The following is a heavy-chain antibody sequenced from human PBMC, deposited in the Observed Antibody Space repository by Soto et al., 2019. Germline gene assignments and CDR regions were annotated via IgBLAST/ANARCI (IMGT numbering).Heavy chain of an antibody. V-gene: IGHV4-4*02. Sequence: HLQESGPGLVKPSGTLSLPCDVSGGSISSSSWWTWVRQSPGKGLEWIGEIYHAGSPNYNPSFQSRVTILADKSKNHFSLRLTSVTAADTAIYYCARGLSFRGDFDVWGQGTTVTVSS. CDR3: ARGLSFRGDFDV. CDR1: GGSISSSSW. J-gene: IGHJ3*01. D-gene: IGHD2-21*02. CDR2: IYHAGSP.